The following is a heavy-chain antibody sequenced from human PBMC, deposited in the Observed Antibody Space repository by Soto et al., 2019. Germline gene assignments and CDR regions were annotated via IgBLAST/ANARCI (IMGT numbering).Heavy chain of an antibody. J-gene: IGHJ5*02. CDR2: IYSSGNT. V-gene: IGHV4-4*07. Sequence: SETLSLTCSVSGGTISGYYWTWIRQPAGKGLEWIGRIYSSGNTKYNPSLQSRVTMSLDTSNNQFSLRLTSGTAADTVVYYCARGQRFSDWFDPWGQGTLVTVSS. D-gene: IGHD3-3*01. CDR1: GGTISGYY. CDR3: ARGQRFSDWFDP.